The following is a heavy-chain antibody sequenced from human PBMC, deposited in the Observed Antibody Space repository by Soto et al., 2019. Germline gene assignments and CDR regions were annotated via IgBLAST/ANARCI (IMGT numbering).Heavy chain of an antibody. CDR3: TGGPRATSAGTSPH. J-gene: IGHJ4*02. CDR1: GFTFNMYW. V-gene: IGHV3-74*01. D-gene: IGHD6-13*01. Sequence: VQLVESGGGLVQPGGSLRLSCAGSGFTFNMYWMYWVRQVPGKGPVWVARIYNDGTYADYADSVKGRFTISRDNAKDPLSRQMNDLRAGAAALYHCTGGPRATSAGTSPHWGQGPLATVPS. CDR2: IYNDGTYA.